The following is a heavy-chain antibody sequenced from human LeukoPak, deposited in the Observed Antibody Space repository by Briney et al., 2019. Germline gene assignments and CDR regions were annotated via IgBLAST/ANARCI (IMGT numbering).Heavy chain of an antibody. Sequence: PGRSLRLSCAASGFTFSSYGMHWVRQAPGKGLEWVSAISASGGTTYYADSVKGRSTISRDNSENTLFLQMNSLRAEDTAVYYCAKEPREYCSSTSCPNWFDSWGQGTLVTVSS. D-gene: IGHD2-2*01. CDR1: GFTFSSYG. J-gene: IGHJ5*01. CDR2: ISASGGTT. CDR3: AKEPREYCSSTSCPNWFDS. V-gene: IGHV3-23*01.